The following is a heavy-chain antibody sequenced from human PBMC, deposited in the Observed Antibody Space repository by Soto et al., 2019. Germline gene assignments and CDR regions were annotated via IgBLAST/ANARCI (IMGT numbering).Heavy chain of an antibody. V-gene: IGHV3-30*18. Sequence: QVQLVESGGGVVQPGRSLRLSCAASGFTFSSYGMHWVRQAPGKGLEWVAVISYDGSNKYYADSVKGRFTISRDNSKNTLYLQMNSLRAEDTAVYYCAKLAAMYDLSYYFDYWGQGTLVTVSS. J-gene: IGHJ4*02. CDR2: ISYDGSNK. D-gene: IGHD2-2*01. CDR1: GFTFSSYG. CDR3: AKLAAMYDLSYYFDY.